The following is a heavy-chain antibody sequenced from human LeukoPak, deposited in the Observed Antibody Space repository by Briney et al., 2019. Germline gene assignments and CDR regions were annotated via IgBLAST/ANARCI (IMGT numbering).Heavy chain of an antibody. Sequence: GGSLRLSCAASGFTFSSYAMSWVRQAPGKGLEWVSGISGSGGNTYYADSVKGRFTISRDNSKNTLYLQMNSLRAEDTAVYYCAKGGRYNWNDLALDIWGQGTMVTVSS. J-gene: IGHJ3*02. CDR2: ISGSGGNT. CDR3: AKGGRYNWNDLALDI. V-gene: IGHV3-23*01. D-gene: IGHD1-1*01. CDR1: GFTFSSYA.